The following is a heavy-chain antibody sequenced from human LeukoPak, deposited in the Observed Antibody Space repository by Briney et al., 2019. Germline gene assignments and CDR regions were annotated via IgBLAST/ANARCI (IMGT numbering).Heavy chain of an antibody. CDR2: IYWDDDK. V-gene: IGHV2-5*02. D-gene: IGHD3-22*01. Sequence: SGPTLVNPTQTLTLTCTFSGFSLSTSGVGVGWLRQPPGKALEWLELIYWDDDKRYSPSLKSRLTLTKDTSKNQVVLTMTNMDPVDTATYYSAHSGYFDTSGPLPPDYWGQGTLVTVSS. J-gene: IGHJ4*02. CDR3: AHSGYFDTSGPLPPDY. CDR1: GFSLSTSGVG.